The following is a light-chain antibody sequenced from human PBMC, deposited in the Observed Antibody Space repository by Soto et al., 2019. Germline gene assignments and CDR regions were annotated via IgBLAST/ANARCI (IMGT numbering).Light chain of an antibody. CDR1: QSVSRNY. V-gene: IGKV3-20*01. J-gene: IGKJ1*01. CDR3: QQYGDSPRT. Sequence: EIVLTQSPGALALSPGERATRSCRASQSVSRNYLAWYQHKPGQAPTLLIYGASRRTPGIPDRFSGRGSGTDFTLTISGLEPEDFAVYYCQQYGDSPRTFGQGTKGDI. CDR2: GAS.